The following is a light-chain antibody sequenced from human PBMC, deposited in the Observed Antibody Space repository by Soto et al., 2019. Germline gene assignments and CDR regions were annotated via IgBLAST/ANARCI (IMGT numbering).Light chain of an antibody. Sequence: DVVMTQSPLSLPVTLGQPASISCRSSQSLVFSDGNTYLNWFQQRPGQSPRRLIYQVSNRDSGVPDRFSGSGSGTDFTLKISRVEAEDVGVYYCIQGTHSPPGTFAQGTKVDIK. J-gene: IGKJ1*01. CDR3: IQGTHSPPGT. CDR2: QVS. V-gene: IGKV2-30*01. CDR1: QSLVFSDGNTY.